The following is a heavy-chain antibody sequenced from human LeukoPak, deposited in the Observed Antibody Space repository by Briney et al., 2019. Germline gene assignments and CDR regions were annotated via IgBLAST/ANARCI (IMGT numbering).Heavy chain of an antibody. V-gene: IGHV4-59*01. J-gene: IGHJ5*02. CDR3: ARGSSWEYNWFDP. Sequence: SETLSLTCTVSGGSICSYYWSWIRQPPGKGLEWIGYIYYSGSTNYNPSLKSRVTISVDTSKNQFSLKLSSVTAADTAVYYCARGSSWEYNWFDPWGQGTLVTVSS. CDR1: GGSICSYY. D-gene: IGHD6-13*01. CDR2: IYYSGST.